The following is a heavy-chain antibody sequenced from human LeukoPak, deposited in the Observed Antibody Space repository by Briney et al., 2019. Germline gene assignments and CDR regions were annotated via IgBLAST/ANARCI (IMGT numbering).Heavy chain of an antibody. CDR2: IIPIFGTA. J-gene: IGHJ4*02. V-gene: IGHV1-69*13. CDR1: GGTFSSYA. Sequence: ASVTVSCTASGGTFSSYAISWVRQAPGQGLEWMGGIIPIFGTANYAQKFQGRVTITADESTSTAYMELSSLRSEDTAVYYCARGYSRGWYRGRHFDYWGQGTLVTVSS. D-gene: IGHD6-19*01. CDR3: ARGYSRGWYRGRHFDY.